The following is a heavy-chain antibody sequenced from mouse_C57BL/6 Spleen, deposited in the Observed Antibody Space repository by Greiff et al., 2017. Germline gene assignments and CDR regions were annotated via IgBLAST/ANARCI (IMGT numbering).Heavy chain of an antibody. J-gene: IGHJ2*01. V-gene: IGHV2-2*01. CDR2: IWSGGST. CDR1: GFSLTSYG. Sequence: VKLKESGPGLVQPSQSLSITCTVSGFSLTSYGVHWVRQSPGKGLEWLGVIWSGGSTDYNTAFISRLSISKDNSKSQVFFTMNSLHADDTAIYYCARNFPPSYFDYWGQGTTLTVSS. CDR3: ARNFPPSYFDY.